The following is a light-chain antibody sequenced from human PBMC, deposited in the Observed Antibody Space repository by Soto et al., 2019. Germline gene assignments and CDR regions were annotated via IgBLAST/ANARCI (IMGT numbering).Light chain of an antibody. CDR3: CSYAGRYV. V-gene: IGLV2-11*01. J-gene: IGLJ1*01. CDR2: DVT. Sequence: QSALTQPRSVSGSPGQSVTISCTGTSSDVGGYNYVSWYQQHPGKAPKLIIYDVTKRPSGVPDRFSGSKSGNTPSLTISGLQAEDEADYYCCSYAGRYVFGTGTKVTVL. CDR1: SSDVGGYNY.